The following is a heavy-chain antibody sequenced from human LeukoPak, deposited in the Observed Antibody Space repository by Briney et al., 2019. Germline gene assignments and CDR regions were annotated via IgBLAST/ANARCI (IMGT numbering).Heavy chain of an antibody. CDR1: GGTFSSYA. V-gene: IGHV1-69*13. CDR2: IIPIFGTA. D-gene: IGHD2-2*01. CDR3: ARGLVVVPAAYDYYYYYMDV. Sequence: SVKVSCKASGGTFSSYAISRVRQAPGQGLEWMGGIIPIFGTANYAQKFQGRVTITADESTSTAYMELSSLRSEDTAVYYCARGLVVVPAAYDYYYYYMDVWGKGTTVTVSS. J-gene: IGHJ6*03.